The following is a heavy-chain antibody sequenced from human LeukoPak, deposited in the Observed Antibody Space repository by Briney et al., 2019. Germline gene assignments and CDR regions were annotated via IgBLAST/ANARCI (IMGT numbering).Heavy chain of an antibody. CDR1: GGSISTYY. V-gene: IGHV4-59*13. CDR2: IYYSGST. Sequence: SETLSLTCTVSGGSISTYYWSWIRQPPGKGLEWIGFIYYSGSTNYNPSLKSRVAISVDRSKNQFSLKLSSVTAADTAVYYCARDRVGGATAAFDIWGQGTMVTASS. CDR3: ARDRVGGATAAFDI. J-gene: IGHJ3*02. D-gene: IGHD1-26*01.